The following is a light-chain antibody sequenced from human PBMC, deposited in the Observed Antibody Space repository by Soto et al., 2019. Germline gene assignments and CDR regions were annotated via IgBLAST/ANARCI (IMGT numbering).Light chain of an antibody. J-gene: IGLJ3*02. CDR2: DVS. CDR3: SSYTSISTLVV. CDR1: SSDVGGYNY. V-gene: IGLV2-14*01. Sequence: QSALTQPASVSGSPGQSITISCTGTSSDVGGYNYVSWYQQHPGIAPKLMIYDVSNRPSGVSNRFSGSKPGNTASLTISGLQAEDEADYYCSSYTSISTLVVFGGGTKLTVL.